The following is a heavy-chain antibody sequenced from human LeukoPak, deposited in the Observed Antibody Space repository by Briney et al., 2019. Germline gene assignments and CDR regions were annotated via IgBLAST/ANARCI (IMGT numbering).Heavy chain of an antibody. D-gene: IGHD2-2*01. CDR3: ARAIGYCSSTSCYSIRQDAFDI. CDR1: GYTFTSYY. Sequence: GASVKVSCKASGYTFTSYYMHWVRQAPGQGLEWMGIINPSGGSTSYAQKFQGRVTMTSDMSTSTVYMELSSLRSEDTAVYYCARAIGYCSSTSCYSIRQDAFDIWGQGTMVTVSS. CDR2: INPSGGST. V-gene: IGHV1-46*01. J-gene: IGHJ3*02.